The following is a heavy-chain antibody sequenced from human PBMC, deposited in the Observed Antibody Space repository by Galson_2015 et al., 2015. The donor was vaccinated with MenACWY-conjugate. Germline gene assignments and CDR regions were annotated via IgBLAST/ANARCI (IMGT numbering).Heavy chain of an antibody. D-gene: IGHD6-13*01. Sequence: SLRLSCAASGFTFSDYYMSWIRQAPGKGLEWVSYISSSSSYTNYADSVKGRFTISRDNAKNSLYLQMNSLRAEDTAVYYCAKAPGAGGIAAAGNPFDYWGQGTLVTVSS. V-gene: IGHV3-11*05. CDR1: GFTFSDYY. J-gene: IGHJ4*02. CDR3: AKAPGAGGIAAAGNPFDY. CDR2: ISSSSSYT.